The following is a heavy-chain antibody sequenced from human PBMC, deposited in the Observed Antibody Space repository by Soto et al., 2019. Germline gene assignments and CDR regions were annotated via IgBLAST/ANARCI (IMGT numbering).Heavy chain of an antibody. Sequence: SETLSLTCNVSGASMRSYSWTWMRLSPGKGLEWIGDIFYSGSSNLNPSLRSRLSISIDTSKNKFSLMLKSVTAADTAVYYCARDLRCCGLDVWGQGTTIPVSS. CDR3: ARDLRCCGLDV. CDR2: IFYSGSS. J-gene: IGHJ6*02. CDR1: GASMRSYS. D-gene: IGHD3-9*01. V-gene: IGHV4-59*01.